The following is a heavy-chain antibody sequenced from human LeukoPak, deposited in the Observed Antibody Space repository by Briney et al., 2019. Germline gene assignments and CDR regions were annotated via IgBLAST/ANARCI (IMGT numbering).Heavy chain of an antibody. CDR2: ITSSYSYT. CDR3: ARTSGSYSFDY. V-gene: IGHV3-11*06. Sequence: PGGSLRLSCAASGFTFSHYYMSWIRQGPGKGLEWISYITSSYSYTKYADSVQGRFTTSRDNAQNSLYLQMNSLRAEDTAVYYCARTSGSYSFDYWGQGTLVTVSS. J-gene: IGHJ4*02. D-gene: IGHD1-26*01. CDR1: GFTFSHYY.